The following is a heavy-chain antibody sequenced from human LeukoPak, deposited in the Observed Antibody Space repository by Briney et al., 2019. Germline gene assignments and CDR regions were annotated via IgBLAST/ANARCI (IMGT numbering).Heavy chain of an antibody. J-gene: IGHJ5*02. CDR1: GGTFSSYT. CDR3: ARGGAIVVVPAAVLRFDP. V-gene: IGHV1-69*02. CDR2: IIPILGMA. Sequence: GSSVKVSCKASGGTFSSYTINWVRQAPGQGLEWMGRIIPILGMANHAQKFQGRVTITADKSTSTAYMELSSLRSEDAAVYYCARGGAIVVVPAAVLRFDPWGQGTLVTVSS. D-gene: IGHD2-2*01.